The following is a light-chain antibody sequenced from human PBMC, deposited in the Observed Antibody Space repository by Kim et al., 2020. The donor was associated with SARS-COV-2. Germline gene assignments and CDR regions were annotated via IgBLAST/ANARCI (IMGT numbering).Light chain of an antibody. Sequence: SVSQGERATLSCRASQNIGINVAWYQQKPGQAPRLLVYGASSRATGISGRFSGSGSGTDFTLTISSLQSEDLAVYYCQQYGDWPYVFGQGTKLEIK. J-gene: IGKJ2*01. V-gene: IGKV3-15*01. CDR3: QQYGDWPYV. CDR2: GAS. CDR1: QNIGIN.